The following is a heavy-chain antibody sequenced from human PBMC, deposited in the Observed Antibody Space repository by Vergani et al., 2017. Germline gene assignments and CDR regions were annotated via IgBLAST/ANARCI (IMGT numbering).Heavy chain of an antibody. D-gene: IGHD3-10*01. J-gene: IGHJ6*03. CDR3: VREGSYYGSTTCRNPSYVYYYHMDV. V-gene: IGHV3-33*01. CDR1: GFTFSTYA. Sequence: QVQLVESGGGVVQPGRSLRLSCTSSGFTFSTYAMHWVRQAPGKGLEWVAIIYYYGSKKYYADSVKGRLSISRDNSRNTLDLLMSSLRAEDTAIYYCVREGSYYGSTTCRNPSYVYYYHMDVWGEGTTVTVSS. CDR2: IYYYGSKK.